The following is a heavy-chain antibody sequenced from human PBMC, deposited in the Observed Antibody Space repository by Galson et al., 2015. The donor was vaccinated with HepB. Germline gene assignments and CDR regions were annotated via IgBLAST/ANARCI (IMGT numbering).Heavy chain of an antibody. J-gene: IGHJ6*03. CDR3: ARLIREWLLTFYYYMDV. D-gene: IGHD3-3*01. Sequence: SLRLSCAASGFTFSNYWMSWVRQAPGKGLEWVANINQDGSERYYVDSVKGRFTISRDNAKNSLYLQMNSLRAEDTAVYYCARLIREWLLTFYYYMDVWGKGTTVTVSS. CDR2: INQDGSER. V-gene: IGHV3-7*01. CDR1: GFTFSNYW.